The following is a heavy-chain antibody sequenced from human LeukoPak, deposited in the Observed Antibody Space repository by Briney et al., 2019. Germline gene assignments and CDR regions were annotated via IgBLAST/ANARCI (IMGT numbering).Heavy chain of an antibody. CDR1: GFTFSSYW. J-gene: IGHJ4*02. CDR3: ARDPGGDSGYFDY. Sequence: PGGSLRLSCAAPGFTFSSYWMSWVRQAPGKGLEWVANIKQDGSEKYYVDSVKGRFTTSRDNAKNSLYLQMNSLRAEDTAVYYCARDPGGDSGYFDYWGQGTLVTVSS. V-gene: IGHV3-7*01. CDR2: IKQDGSEK. D-gene: IGHD5-12*01.